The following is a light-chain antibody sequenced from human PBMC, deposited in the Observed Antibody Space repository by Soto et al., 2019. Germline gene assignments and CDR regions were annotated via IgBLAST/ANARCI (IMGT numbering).Light chain of an antibody. J-gene: IGKJ3*01. Sequence: DIQMTQSPSSLSASVGDRVTITCRASQSISSYLNWYQQKPGKAPKLLIYAASSLQSVVPSRFSGSGSGTDFTLTISSLQHEDVATYYCQPSYSTPFTFGPGNKVDS. CDR1: QSISSY. V-gene: IGKV1-39*01. CDR3: QPSYSTPFT. CDR2: AAS.